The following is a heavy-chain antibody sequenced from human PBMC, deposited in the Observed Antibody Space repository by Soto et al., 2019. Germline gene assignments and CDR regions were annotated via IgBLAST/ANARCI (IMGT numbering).Heavy chain of an antibody. Sequence: QVQLVQSGAEVKKPGASVKVSCKASGYTFTSYGITWVRQAPGQGLEWKGWISAYNGNTNYAHKLQGRVTMTTDTSTSTRYMDLRSLRSDDTAVYYCARERLARDDAFYIWGQGTMVIFSS. J-gene: IGHJ3*02. V-gene: IGHV1-18*01. CDR1: GYTFTSYG. CDR2: ISAYNGNT. CDR3: ARERLARDDAFYI.